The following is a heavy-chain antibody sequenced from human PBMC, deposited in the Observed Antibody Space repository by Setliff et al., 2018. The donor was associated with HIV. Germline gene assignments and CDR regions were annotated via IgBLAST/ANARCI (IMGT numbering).Heavy chain of an antibody. Sequence: GATLKISCKGSGYSFNNYWIGWVRQMSGKGLEWMGIIYPGDSDTTYSPSFQGQVNISADKSTSTAYLQWTSLKASDSAMYYCASGSGIDWFDPWGQGTLVTVSS. CDR2: IYPGDSDT. J-gene: IGHJ5*02. V-gene: IGHV5-51*01. CDR1: GYSFNNYW. D-gene: IGHD3-10*01. CDR3: ASGSGIDWFDP.